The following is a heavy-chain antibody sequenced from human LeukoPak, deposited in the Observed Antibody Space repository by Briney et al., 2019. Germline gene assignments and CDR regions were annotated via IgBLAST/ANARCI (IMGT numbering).Heavy chain of an antibody. V-gene: IGHV1-2*02. D-gene: IGHD3-3*01. CDR1: GYTFTVYY. J-gene: IGHJ4*02. CDR2: INPNSGGT. Sequence: GPSVKVSCKASGYTFTVYYMHWVRQAPGQGLELMGWINPNSGGTNYAQKFQGRVTMTRDPSISTAYMELSRLSSDDTAVYYCARDHFDFWSGYSATYFDYWGQGTLVTVSS. CDR3: ARDHFDFWSGYSATYFDY.